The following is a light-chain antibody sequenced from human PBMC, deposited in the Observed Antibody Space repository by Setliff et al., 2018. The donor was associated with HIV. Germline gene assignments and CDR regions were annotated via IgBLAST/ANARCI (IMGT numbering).Light chain of an antibody. V-gene: IGLV2-23*02. J-gene: IGLJ2*01. Sequence: QSVLTQPASVSGSPGQSITISCTGTSSDVGSYNLVSWYQQHPGKAPKLMIYEVTKRPSGVSNRFSGSKSGNTASLTISGLQAEDEADYYCCSYAGSHVLFGGGTKGTVL. CDR3: CSYAGSHVL. CDR2: EVT. CDR1: SSDVGSYNL.